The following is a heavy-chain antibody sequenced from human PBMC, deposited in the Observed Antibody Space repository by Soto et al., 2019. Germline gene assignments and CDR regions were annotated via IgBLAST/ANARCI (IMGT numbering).Heavy chain of an antibody. CDR3: ARMESFGSLNWFDP. CDR2: MNPGSGDT. CDR1: GSTFTNND. Sequence: ASGKVSCKASGSTFTNNDVSWVRQATGQGLEWMGWMNPGSGDTGYAQKFQGRVTMTRDISIATAYMELNSLTSEDTAIYYCARMESFGSLNWFDPWRQGTLVAVS. V-gene: IGHV1-8*02. D-gene: IGHD5-18*01. J-gene: IGHJ5*02.